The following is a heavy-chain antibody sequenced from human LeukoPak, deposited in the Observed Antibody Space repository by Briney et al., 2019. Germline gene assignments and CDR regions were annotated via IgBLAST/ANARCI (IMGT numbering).Heavy chain of an antibody. D-gene: IGHD2-2*01. CDR3: ARGYHLLRLHNWFDP. Sequence: SETLSLTCAVYGGSFSGYYWSWIRQPPGKGLEWIGEINHSGSTNYNPSLKSRVTISVDTSKNQFSLKLSSVTAADTAVYYSARGYHLLRLHNWFDPWGQGTLVTVSS. CDR1: GGSFSGYY. J-gene: IGHJ5*02. V-gene: IGHV4-34*01. CDR2: INHSGST.